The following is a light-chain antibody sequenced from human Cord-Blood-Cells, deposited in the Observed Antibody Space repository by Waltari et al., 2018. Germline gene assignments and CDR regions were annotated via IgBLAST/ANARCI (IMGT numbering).Light chain of an antibody. CDR2: DGS. V-gene: IGLV2-14*01. CDR1: SSDVGGYNY. Sequence: QSALTQPASVSGSPGQSITISCTGTSSDVGGYNYVSWYQQHPGKAPKLMIYDGSKRPSGVSTRFSGSKSGHTASLTISGLQAEDEADYYCSSYTSSSTFEVFGGGTKLTVL. J-gene: IGLJ3*02. CDR3: SSYTSSSTFEV.